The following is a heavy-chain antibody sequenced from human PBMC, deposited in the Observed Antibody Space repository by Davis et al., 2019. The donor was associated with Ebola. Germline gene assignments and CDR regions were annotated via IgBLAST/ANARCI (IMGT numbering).Heavy chain of an antibody. CDR1: GYTFTSYY. CDR3: ARDLGPYCGGDCYSDYFDY. CDR2: INPSGGST. J-gene: IGHJ4*02. V-gene: IGHV1-46*01. Sequence: ASVKVSCKASGYTFTSYYMHWVRQAPGQGLEWMGIINPSGGSTSYAQKFQGRVTMTRDTSTSTVYMELSRLRSDDTAVYYCARDLGPYCGGDCYSDYFDYWGQGTLVTVSS. D-gene: IGHD2-21*01.